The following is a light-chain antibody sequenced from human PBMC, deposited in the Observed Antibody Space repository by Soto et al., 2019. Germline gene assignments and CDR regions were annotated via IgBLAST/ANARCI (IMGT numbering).Light chain of an antibody. CDR3: TSYATGGTHD. Sequence: QSVLTQPASVSGSPGQSITLSCTGTNSDIGGYNIVSWYQQHPGKAPKLMIYDVSIRPSGVSDRFSGSKSANTASLTISGLQPEDEADYYCTSYATGGTHDFGTGTKVTVL. CDR2: DVS. J-gene: IGLJ1*01. CDR1: NSDIGGYNI. V-gene: IGLV2-14*01.